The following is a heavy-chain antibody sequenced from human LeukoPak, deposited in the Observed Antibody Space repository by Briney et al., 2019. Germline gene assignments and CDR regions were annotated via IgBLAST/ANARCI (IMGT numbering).Heavy chain of an antibody. Sequence: GGSLRLSCAVSVLTFTRYGMHWVRQAPGEGVVWVSRITIDASTTSSAESVKGRFTLSRENAKNTVYFQMNSLRAEDTAVYYCVTGGDSQSLGYWGEGTLVTVSS. CDR2: ITIDASTT. V-gene: IGHV3-74*01. J-gene: IGHJ4*02. CDR3: VTGGDSQSLGY. D-gene: IGHD2-21*02. CDR1: VLTFTRYG.